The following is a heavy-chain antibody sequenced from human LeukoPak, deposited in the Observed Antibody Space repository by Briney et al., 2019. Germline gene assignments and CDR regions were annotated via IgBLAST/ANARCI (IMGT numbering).Heavy chain of an antibody. CDR1: GFTFSSYW. Sequence: GGSLRLSCEASGFTFSSYWMSWGRQAPGKGLEWVANIKQDGSEKYYLHYLKGRFTISRDNAKNSLYLQMNSLRAEDTAVYYCARATASNWFDPWGQGTLVTVSS. V-gene: IGHV3-7*01. CDR2: IKQDGSEK. D-gene: IGHD2-21*01. CDR3: ARATASNWFDP. J-gene: IGHJ5*02.